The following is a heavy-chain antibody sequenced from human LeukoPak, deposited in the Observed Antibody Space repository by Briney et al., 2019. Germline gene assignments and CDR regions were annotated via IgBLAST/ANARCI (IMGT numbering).Heavy chain of an antibody. Sequence: GGSLRLSCAASGFTFSNYNINWVRQAPGKGLEWIGRIRNKAKSYTTEYAPSVKGRFSISRDESKNSLSLQMNNLKTEDTAVYYCARRDSGSYSLPFDHWGQGTLVTVSS. J-gene: IGHJ4*02. CDR1: GFTFSNYN. CDR2: IRNKAKSYTT. CDR3: ARRDSGSYSLPFDH. D-gene: IGHD1-26*01. V-gene: IGHV3-72*01.